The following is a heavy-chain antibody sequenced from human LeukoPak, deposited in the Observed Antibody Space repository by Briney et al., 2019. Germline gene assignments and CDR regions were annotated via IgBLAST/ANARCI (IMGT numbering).Heavy chain of an antibody. CDR3: AGARGGMSDY. CDR2: ISSSSSYI. CDR1: GFTFSSYS. V-gene: IGHV3-21*01. J-gene: IGHJ4*02. D-gene: IGHD3-16*01. Sequence: GGSLRLSCAASGFTFSSYSMNWVRRAPGKGLEWVSSISSSSSYIYYADSVKGRFTISRDNAKNSLYLQMNSLRAEDTAVYYCAGARGGMSDYWGQGTLVTVSS.